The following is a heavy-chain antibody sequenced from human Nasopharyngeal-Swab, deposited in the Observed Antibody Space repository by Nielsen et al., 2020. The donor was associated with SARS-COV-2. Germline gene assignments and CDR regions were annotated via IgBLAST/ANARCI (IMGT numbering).Heavy chain of an antibody. CDR3: AKVPSTVTTLPPDY. Sequence: GDSLKISCAASGFTFSSYAMSWVRQAPGKGLEWVSAISGSGGSTYYADSVKGRFTISRDNSKNTLYLQMNSLRAEDTAVYYCAKVPSTVTTLPPDYWGQGTLVTVSS. J-gene: IGHJ4*02. D-gene: IGHD4-11*01. CDR2: ISGSGGST. V-gene: IGHV3-23*01. CDR1: GFTFSSYA.